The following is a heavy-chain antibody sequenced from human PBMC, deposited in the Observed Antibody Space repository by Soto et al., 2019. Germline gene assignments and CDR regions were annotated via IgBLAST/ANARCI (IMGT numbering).Heavy chain of an antibody. CDR1: GYAFTTYG. CDR3: ARGRYGDY. D-gene: IGHD1-1*01. CDR2: ISAHNGNT. Sequence: QVHLVPSGSEVKKPGASVKVSCKGSGYAFTTYGITWVRQAPGQGLEWMGWISAHNGNTNYAQKLQGRVTVTRDTSTSTAYMELRSLRSDDTAVYYCARGRYGDYWGQGALVTVSS. V-gene: IGHV1-18*01. J-gene: IGHJ4*02.